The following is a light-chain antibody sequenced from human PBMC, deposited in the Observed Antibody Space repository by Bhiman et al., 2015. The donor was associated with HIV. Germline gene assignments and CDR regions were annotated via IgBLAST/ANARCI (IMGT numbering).Light chain of an antibody. CDR3: QSYDSGLGLYL. J-gene: IGLJ1*01. CDR2: RNN. CDR1: SSNIGRNA. V-gene: IGLV1-44*01. Sequence: QSVLTQPPSASGTPGQRVTISCSGSSSNIGRNAVNWYQQFPGTAPRLLIYRNNQRPSGVPARFSGSRSGTSASLAITGLQAEDEADYYCQSYDSGLGLYLFGGGTSVTVL.